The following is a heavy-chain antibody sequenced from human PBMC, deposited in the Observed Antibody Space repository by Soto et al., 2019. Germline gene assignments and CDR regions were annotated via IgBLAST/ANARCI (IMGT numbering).Heavy chain of an antibody. V-gene: IGHV3-64D*08. CDR3: VKGSRSEYYDILTGYSPF. Sequence: GGSLRLSCSASGFTFSSYAMHWVRQAPGKGLEYVSAISSNGGSTYYADSVKGRFTISRDNSKNTLYLQMSSLRAEDTAVYYCVKGSRSEYYDILTGYSPFWGQGTLVTVSS. CDR1: GFTFSSYA. J-gene: IGHJ4*02. D-gene: IGHD3-9*01. CDR2: ISSNGGST.